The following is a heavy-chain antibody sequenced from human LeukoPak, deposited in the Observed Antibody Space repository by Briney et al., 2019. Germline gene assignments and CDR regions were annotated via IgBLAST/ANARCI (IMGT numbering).Heavy chain of an antibody. Sequence: PGGSLRLSCAASGFTFSSYWMSWVRQAPGKGLEWVANIKQDGSEKYYVDSVKGRFTISRDNAKNSLYLQMNSLRAEDTAVYYCARDAAYSNYLGLVFFDYYGMDVWGQGTTVTVSS. V-gene: IGHV3-7*03. CDR3: ARDAAYSNYLGLVFFDYYGMDV. CDR1: GFTFSSYW. CDR2: IKQDGSEK. D-gene: IGHD4-11*01. J-gene: IGHJ6*02.